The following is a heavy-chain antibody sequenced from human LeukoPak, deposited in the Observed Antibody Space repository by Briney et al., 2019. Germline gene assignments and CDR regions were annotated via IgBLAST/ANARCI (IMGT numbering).Heavy chain of an antibody. J-gene: IGHJ6*02. CDR2: ISYDGSNK. V-gene: IGHV3-30-3*01. CDR1: GFTFSSYA. Sequence: PGGSLRLSCAASGFTFSSYAMHWVRQAPGKGLEWVAVISYDGSNKYYADSVKGRFTISRDNSKNTLYLQMNSLRAEDTAVYYCARDDCSGGSCYLVRDMDVWGQGTTVTVSS. CDR3: ARDDCSGGSCYLVRDMDV. D-gene: IGHD2-15*01.